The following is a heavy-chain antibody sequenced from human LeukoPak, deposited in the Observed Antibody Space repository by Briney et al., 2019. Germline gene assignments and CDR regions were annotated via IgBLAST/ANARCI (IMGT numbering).Heavy chain of an antibody. CDR1: GYTFTGYY. J-gene: IGHJ4*02. Sequence: ASVKVSCKASGYTFTGYYMHWVRQAPGQGLEWMGWISPNSGGTNYAQKFQGRVTMTRDTSISTAYMELSRLRSDDTAVYYCARDRGSGWYGGVDYWGQGTLVTVSS. CDR3: ARDRGSGWYGGVDY. D-gene: IGHD6-19*01. CDR2: ISPNSGGT. V-gene: IGHV1-2*02.